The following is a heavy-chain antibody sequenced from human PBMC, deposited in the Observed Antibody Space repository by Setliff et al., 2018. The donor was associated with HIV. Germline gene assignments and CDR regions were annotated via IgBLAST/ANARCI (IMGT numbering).Heavy chain of an antibody. Sequence: ASVKVSCKASGYTFTSYGISWVRQAPGQGLEWMGWISAYNGNTNYAQKLQGRVTMTTDTSTSTAYMELRSLRSDDTAGYYCARDQITMVRGTLGAFDIWGQGTMVTVSS. V-gene: IGHV1-18*01. CDR2: ISAYNGNT. D-gene: IGHD3-10*01. CDR3: ARDQITMVRGTLGAFDI. J-gene: IGHJ3*02. CDR1: GYTFTSYG.